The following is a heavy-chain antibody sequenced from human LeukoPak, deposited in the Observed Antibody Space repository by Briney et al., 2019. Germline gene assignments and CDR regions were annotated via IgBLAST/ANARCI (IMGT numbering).Heavy chain of an antibody. CDR3: ARAGSGSYRTHDY. Sequence: GGSLTLSCAASGFTFSSYEMNWVRQARGKGLEWVSYISSSGSTIYYTDSVRGRFTISRDNAKNSLYLQMNSLRAEDTAVYYCARAGSGSYRTHDYCGQGTLVTVSS. D-gene: IGHD1-26*01. CDR2: ISSSGSTI. V-gene: IGHV3-48*03. J-gene: IGHJ4*02. CDR1: GFTFSSYE.